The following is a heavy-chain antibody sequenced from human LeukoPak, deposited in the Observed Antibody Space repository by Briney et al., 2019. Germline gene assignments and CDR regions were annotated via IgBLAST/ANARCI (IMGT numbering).Heavy chain of an antibody. CDR1: GFTFSYYW. D-gene: IGHD6-6*01. CDR3: ARAYCSSSAAREFY. Sequence: GGSLRLSCAASGFTFSYYWMTWVRQAPGKGLEWVANIKQDGSEKYYVDSVKGRFTISRDNARNSLYLQMNSLRAEDTAVYYCARAYCSSSAAREFYWGQGTLVTVSS. J-gene: IGHJ4*02. V-gene: IGHV3-7*01. CDR2: IKQDGSEK.